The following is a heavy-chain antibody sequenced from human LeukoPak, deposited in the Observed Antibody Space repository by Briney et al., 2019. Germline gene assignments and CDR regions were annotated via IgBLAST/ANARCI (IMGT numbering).Heavy chain of an antibody. D-gene: IGHD6-13*01. CDR3: ARSIAAAGPPFDY. J-gene: IGHJ4*02. CDR1: GYSFTYW. V-gene: IGHV5-51*01. Sequence: GESLKISCKGSGYSFTYWIGWVRQMPGKGLEWMGIIYPGDSDTRYSPSFQGQVTISADKSISTAYLQWSSLKASDTAMYYCARSIAAAGPPFDYWGQGTLVTVSS. CDR2: IYPGDSDT.